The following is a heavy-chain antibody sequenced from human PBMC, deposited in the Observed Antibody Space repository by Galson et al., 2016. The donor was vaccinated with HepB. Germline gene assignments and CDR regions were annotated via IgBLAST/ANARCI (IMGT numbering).Heavy chain of an antibody. J-gene: IGHJ4*02. D-gene: IGHD1-14*01. Sequence: SETLSLTCTVSGGSISSSRYYWGWIRQPPGKGLEWVGSVSYSGSSYYNPSLKSRVTISVDTSKNQFSLKLFSATAADTAVYYRACISDPSYWGQGTLVTVSS. V-gene: IGHV4-39*01. CDR1: GGSISSSRYY. CDR3: ACISDPSY. CDR2: VSYSGSS.